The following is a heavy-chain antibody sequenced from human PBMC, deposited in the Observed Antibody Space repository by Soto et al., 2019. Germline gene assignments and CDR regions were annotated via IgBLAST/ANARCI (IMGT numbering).Heavy chain of an antibody. J-gene: IGHJ4*02. CDR1: GGSISSYY. CDR3: ARVSRTVFDY. CDR2: IYYSGST. Sequence: SETLSLTCTVSGGSISSYYWSWIRQPPGKGLEWIGYIYYSGSTNYNPSLKSRVSISVDTSKNQFSLKLSSVTAADTAVYYCARVSRTVFDYWGQGTLVTVSS. V-gene: IGHV4-59*01.